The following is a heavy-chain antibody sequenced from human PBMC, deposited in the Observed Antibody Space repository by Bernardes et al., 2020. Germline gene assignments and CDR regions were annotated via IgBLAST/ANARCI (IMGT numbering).Heavy chain of an antibody. J-gene: IGHJ4*02. D-gene: IGHD6-19*01. V-gene: IGHV3-23*01. Sequence: GGSLRLSCAASGFTFSSYAMSWVRQAPGKGLEWVSAISGSGGSTYYADSVKGRFTISRDNSKNTLYLQMNSLRAEDTAVYYCARTSKQRIAVAGTVDYWGQGTLVTVSS. CDR2: ISGSGGST. CDR3: ARTSKQRIAVAGTVDY. CDR1: GFTFSSYA.